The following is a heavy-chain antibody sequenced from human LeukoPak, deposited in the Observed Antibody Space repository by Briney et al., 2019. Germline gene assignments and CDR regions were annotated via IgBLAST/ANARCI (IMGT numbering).Heavy chain of an antibody. J-gene: IGHJ4*02. CDR1: GYTFTSYG. V-gene: IGHV1-18*01. Sequence: ASVKASCKASGYTFTSYGISWVRQAPGQGLEWMGWISAYNGNTNYAQKLQGRVTMTTDTSTSTAYMELRSLRSDDTAVYYCARVPPSYHDFWSGYYPFDYWGQGTLVTVSS. CDR2: ISAYNGNT. CDR3: ARVPPSYHDFWSGYYPFDY. D-gene: IGHD3-3*01.